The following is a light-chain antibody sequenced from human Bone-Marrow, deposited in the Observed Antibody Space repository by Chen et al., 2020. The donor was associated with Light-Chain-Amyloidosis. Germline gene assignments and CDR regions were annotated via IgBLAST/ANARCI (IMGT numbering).Light chain of an antibody. V-gene: IGLV3-25*03. CDR1: VLPTKY. CDR2: RDT. Sequence: SSELTQPPSVSVSPGQTARITCTGDVLPTKYAYWYQQKPGQAPVLGIHRDTERPSGISERFSGSSSGTTATLTISGVQAEDEADYHCQSADSSGTYEVIFGGGTKLTVL. J-gene: IGLJ2*01. CDR3: QSADSSGTYEVI.